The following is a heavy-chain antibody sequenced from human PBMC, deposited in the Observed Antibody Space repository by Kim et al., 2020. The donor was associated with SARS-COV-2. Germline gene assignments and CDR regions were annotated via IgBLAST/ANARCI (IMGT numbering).Heavy chain of an antibody. D-gene: IGHD3-9*01. CDR3: ARVERNYDILTGYFTDKFDY. Sequence: SETLSLTCTVSGGSISSGGYYWSWIRQHPGKGLEWIGYIYYSGSTYYNPSLKSRVTISVDTSKNQFSLKLSSVTASDTAVYYCARVERNYDILTGYFTDKFDYWGQGTLVTVSS. J-gene: IGHJ4*02. V-gene: IGHV4-31*03. CDR2: IYYSGST. CDR1: GGSISSGGYY.